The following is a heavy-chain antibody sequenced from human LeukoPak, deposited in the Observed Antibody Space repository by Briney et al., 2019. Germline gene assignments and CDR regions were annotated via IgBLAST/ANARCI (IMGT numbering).Heavy chain of an antibody. CDR3: ARGKTAYYYGMDV. CDR2: INHSGST. CDR1: GGAFSGSY. D-gene: IGHD5-18*01. Sequence: SETLSLTCAVYGGAFSGSYWSWIRQPPGKGLEWSGEINHSGSTNYNPSLKSRVTISVDTSKNQFSLKLSSVTAADTAVYYCARGKTAYYYGMDVWGRGTTVTVSS. V-gene: IGHV4-34*01. J-gene: IGHJ6*02.